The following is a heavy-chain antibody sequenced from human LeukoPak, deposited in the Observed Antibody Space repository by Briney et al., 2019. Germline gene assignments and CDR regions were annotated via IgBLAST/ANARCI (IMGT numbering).Heavy chain of an antibody. D-gene: IGHD6-6*01. J-gene: IGHJ6*03. CDR1: GFTFSSYA. CDR2: ISGSGGST. CDR3: AKRTFEYSSLSGYYYYMDV. Sequence: GGSLRLSCAASGFTFSSYAMSWVRQAPGKGLEWVSDISGSGGSTYYADSVKGRFTISRDNSKNTLYLQMNSLRAEDTAVDYCAKRTFEYSSLSGYYYYMDVWGKGTTVTVFS. V-gene: IGHV3-23*01.